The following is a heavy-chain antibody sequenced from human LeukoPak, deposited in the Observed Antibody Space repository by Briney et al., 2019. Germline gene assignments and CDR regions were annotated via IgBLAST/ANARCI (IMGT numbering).Heavy chain of an antibody. Sequence: SSETLSLTCTVSGGSISSYYWSWIRQPPGKGLEWIGYIYYSGSTNYNPSLKSRVTISVDTSKNQFSLKLTSVTAADTALYYCAKGGWSLDIWGQGTMVTVSS. CDR1: GGSISSYY. J-gene: IGHJ3*02. V-gene: IGHV4-59*01. CDR3: AKGGWSLDI. D-gene: IGHD6-19*01. CDR2: IYYSGST.